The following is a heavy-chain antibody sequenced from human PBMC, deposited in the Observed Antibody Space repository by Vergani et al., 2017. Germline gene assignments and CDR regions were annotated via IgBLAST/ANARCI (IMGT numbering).Heavy chain of an antibody. V-gene: IGHV3-7*01. CDR2: IKQDGSEK. CDR3: ARDRIVVVTAIRSDAFDI. CDR1: GITFSSYW. D-gene: IGHD2-21*02. Sequence: EVDLVESGGGLAQPGGSLRLSCEASGITFSSYWMSWVRQAPGKGLEWVANIKQDGSEKYYVDSVKGRFTISRDNAKNSLYLQMNSLRAEDTAVYYCARDRIVVVTAIRSDAFDIWGQGTMVTVSS. J-gene: IGHJ3*02.